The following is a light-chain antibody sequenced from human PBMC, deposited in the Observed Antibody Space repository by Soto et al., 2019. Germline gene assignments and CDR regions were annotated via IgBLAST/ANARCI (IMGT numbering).Light chain of an antibody. CDR1: QSVSSSY. CDR3: QQYNSYSWT. J-gene: IGKJ1*01. CDR2: DTS. V-gene: IGKV3-20*01. Sequence: EIVLTQSPGTLSLSPGERATLSCRASQSVSSSYLAWYQHKPGQAPRLLIYDTSTRATGVPTRFSGSRSGAEFILTINNLQPEDFASYYCQQYNSYSWTFGQGTKVDIK.